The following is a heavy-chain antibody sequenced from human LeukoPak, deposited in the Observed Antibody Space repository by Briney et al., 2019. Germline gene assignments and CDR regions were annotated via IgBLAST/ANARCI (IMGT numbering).Heavy chain of an antibody. CDR1: GLTVSSSY. J-gene: IGHJ2*01. V-gene: IGHV3-66*01. D-gene: IGHD4-17*01. CDR2: IYSGGNT. Sequence: GGSLRLSCAASGLTVSSSYMSWVRQAPGKGLEWVSFIYSGGNTYYTDSVKGRFTISRDNSKNTLYLQMNSLRAEDTAVYYCARRVTTGSYFDLWGRGTLVTVSS. CDR3: ARRVTTGSYFDL.